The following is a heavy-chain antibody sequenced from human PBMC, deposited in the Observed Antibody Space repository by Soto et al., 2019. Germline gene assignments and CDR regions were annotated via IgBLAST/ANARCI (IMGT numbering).Heavy chain of an antibody. CDR1: GGSFSGYY. CDR3: ANHGGDPRAY. V-gene: IGHV4-34*01. J-gene: IGHJ4*02. CDR2: INHSGST. Sequence: QVQLQQWGAGLLKPSETLSLTCAVYGGSFSGYYWGWIRQPPGKGLEWIGEINHSGSTNYNPSLKSRVTISVDTSKNQFSLKLSSVTAADTAVYYGANHGGDPRAYWGQGTLVTVSS. D-gene: IGHD2-21*02.